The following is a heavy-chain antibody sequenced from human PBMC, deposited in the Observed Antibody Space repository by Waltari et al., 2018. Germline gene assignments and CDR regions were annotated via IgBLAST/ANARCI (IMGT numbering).Heavy chain of an antibody. D-gene: IGHD1-26*01. CDR3: AMSLTVLVRADH. CDR1: GFTFGDYA. Sequence: EVQLVESGGGLVQPGRSLRLSCTASGFTFGDYAMNWYRQAPGKGLEWVGFIRTKAYGGTTEYAASVKGRFTISRDDSKSIAYLQMTSLTPEDTATYYCAMSLTVLVRADHWGQGTLVAVSS. V-gene: IGHV3-49*03. J-gene: IGHJ4*02. CDR2: IRTKAYGGTT.